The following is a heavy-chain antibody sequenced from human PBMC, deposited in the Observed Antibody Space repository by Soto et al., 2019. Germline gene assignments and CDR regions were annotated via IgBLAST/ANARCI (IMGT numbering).Heavy chain of an antibody. D-gene: IGHD3-10*01. J-gene: IGHJ5*02. CDR2: IWYDGSNK. V-gene: IGHV3-33*01. CDR3: ARDRGDYYGSGIYPGGWFDP. CDR1: GFTFSSYG. Sequence: QEQLVESGGGVVQPGRSLRLSCAASGFTFSSYGMHWVRQAPGKGLEWVAVIWYDGSNKYYADSVKGRFTISRDNSKNTLYLQMNSLRAEDTAVYYCARDRGDYYGSGIYPGGWFDPWGQGTLVTVSS.